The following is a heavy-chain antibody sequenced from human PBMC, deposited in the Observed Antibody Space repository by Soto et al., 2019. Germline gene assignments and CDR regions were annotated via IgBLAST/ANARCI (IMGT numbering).Heavy chain of an antibody. CDR3: AKGNSGYYYEY. CDR1: GFTFSSYA. CDR2: VTWNSDST. J-gene: IGHJ4*02. D-gene: IGHD3-22*01. Sequence: PGGSLRLSCSASGFTFSSYAMSWVGQAPGRGLEWVSGVTWNSDSTYYADSVKGRFTISRDNSKNTLYMQMNSLRAEDPAVDYCAKGNSGYYYEYWGQGALVSVSS. V-gene: IGHV3-23*01.